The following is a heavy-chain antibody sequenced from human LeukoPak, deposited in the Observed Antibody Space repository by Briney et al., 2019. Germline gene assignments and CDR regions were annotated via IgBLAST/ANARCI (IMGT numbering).Heavy chain of an antibody. CDR2: IYYSGST. CDR3: ARDSTSGNIIDY. CDR1: GDSIISGGYY. Sequence: SETLSLTWTVFGDSIISGGYYWSWIRQHPGKGLEWIGYIYYSGSTYYNPSLKSRVTISVDTSKNQFSLRLNSVTAADTAVYYCARDSTSGNIIDYWGQGTLVTVSS. V-gene: IGHV4-31*02. D-gene: IGHD3-10*01. J-gene: IGHJ4*02.